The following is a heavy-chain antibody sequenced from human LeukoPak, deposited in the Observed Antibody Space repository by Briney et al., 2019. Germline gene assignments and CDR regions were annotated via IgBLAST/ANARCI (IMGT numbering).Heavy chain of an antibody. CDR2: IYYSGST. CDR1: GGSFSGYY. V-gene: IGHV4-39*01. Sequence: KPSETLSLTCAVYGGSFSGYYWGWIRQPPGKGLEWIGSIYYSGSTYYNPSLKSRVTISVDTSKNQFSLKLSSVTAADTAVYYCARPRGRYCSSTSCTRGAYYFDYWGQGTLVTVSS. D-gene: IGHD2-2*01. J-gene: IGHJ4*02. CDR3: ARPRGRYCSSTSCTRGAYYFDY.